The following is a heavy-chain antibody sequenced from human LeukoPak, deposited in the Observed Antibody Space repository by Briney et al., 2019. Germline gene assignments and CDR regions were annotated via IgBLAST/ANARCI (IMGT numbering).Heavy chain of an antibody. Sequence: SQTLSLTCAISGDXVSSNSAGWNWIRQSPSRGLEWLGMTYYRSKWYNNYAVSVKCRITINPHTSKNQFSLQLNSVTPEDTAVYYCARDLDWFDPWGQGTLVTVSS. CDR3: ARDLDWFDP. CDR2: TYYRSKWYN. J-gene: IGHJ5*02. CDR1: GDXVSSNSAG. V-gene: IGHV6-1*01.